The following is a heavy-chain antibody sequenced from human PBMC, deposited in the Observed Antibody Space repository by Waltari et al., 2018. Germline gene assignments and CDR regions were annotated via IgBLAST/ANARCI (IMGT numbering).Heavy chain of an antibody. Sequence: QVQLQQWGAGLLKPSETLSLTCAVYGGSFSGYYWSWIRQPPGKGLEWIGEINHSGSTNYNRALKSRVTISVDTSKNQFSLKLSSVTAADTAVYYCARVPLRYDSSGYYRYYYYYYGMDVWGQGTTVTVSS. CDR2: INHSGST. CDR3: ARVPLRYDSSGYYRYYYYYYGMDV. CDR1: GGSFSGYY. J-gene: IGHJ6*02. V-gene: IGHV4-34*01. D-gene: IGHD3-22*01.